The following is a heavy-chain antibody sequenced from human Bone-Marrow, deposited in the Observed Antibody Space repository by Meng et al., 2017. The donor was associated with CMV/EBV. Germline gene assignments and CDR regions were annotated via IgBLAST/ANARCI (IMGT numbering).Heavy chain of an antibody. Sequence: GESLKISCAASGFTGSSNYMSWVRQAPGKGLEWVSVIYSGGSTYYADSVKGRFTISRDNSKNTLYLQMNSLRAEDTAVYYCAKYCCSTSCYPLRAFDDWGQRTRVTVSS. D-gene: IGHD2-2*01. V-gene: IGHV3-53*01. CDR1: GFTGSSNY. CDR3: AKYCCSTSCYPLRAFDD. CDR2: IYSGGST. J-gene: IGHJ4*02.